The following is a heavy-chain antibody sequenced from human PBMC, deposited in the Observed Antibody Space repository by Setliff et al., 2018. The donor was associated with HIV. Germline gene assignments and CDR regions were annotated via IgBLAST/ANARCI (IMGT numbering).Heavy chain of an antibody. D-gene: IGHD3-16*01. CDR3: ARPQGGGFDY. V-gene: IGHV5-51*01. J-gene: IGHJ4*02. CDR2: IYPADSDT. CDR1: GYSFTSYW. Sequence: GESLKISCRGSGYSFTSYWIGWVRQMPGKGLEWMGIIYPADSDTRYSPSFQGQVTISADKSMDTAYLRWSSLKASDTATYYCARPQGGGFDYWGQGTLVTVSS.